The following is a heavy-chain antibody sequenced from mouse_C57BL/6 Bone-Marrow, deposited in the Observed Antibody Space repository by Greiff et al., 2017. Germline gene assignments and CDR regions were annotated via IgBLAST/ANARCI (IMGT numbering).Heavy chain of an antibody. Sequence: EVQVVESGAELVRPGASVKLSCTASGFNIKDDYMHWVKQRPEQGLEWIGWIDPENGVTEYASKFQGKATITADTSSNTAYLQLSSLTSEDTAVYYCSLIYYDYDPAWFADWGQGTLVTVSA. V-gene: IGHV14-4*01. CDR1: GFNIKDDY. D-gene: IGHD2-4*01. CDR3: SLIYYDYDPAWFAD. J-gene: IGHJ3*01. CDR2: IDPENGVT.